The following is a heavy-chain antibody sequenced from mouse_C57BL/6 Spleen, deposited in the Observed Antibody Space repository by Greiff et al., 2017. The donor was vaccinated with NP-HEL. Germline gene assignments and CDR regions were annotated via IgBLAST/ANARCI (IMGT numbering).Heavy chain of an antibody. CDR3: ARDGVSTPFAY. D-gene: IGHD1-1*01. J-gene: IGHJ3*01. V-gene: IGHV1-52*01. CDR1: GYTFTSYW. CDR2: IDPSDSET. Sequence: VKLQQPGAELVRPGSSVKLSCKASGYTFTSYWMHWVKQRPIQGLEWIGNIDPSDSETHYNQKFKDKATLTVDKSSSTAYMQLSSLTSEDSAVYYCARDGVSTPFAYWGQGTLVTVSA.